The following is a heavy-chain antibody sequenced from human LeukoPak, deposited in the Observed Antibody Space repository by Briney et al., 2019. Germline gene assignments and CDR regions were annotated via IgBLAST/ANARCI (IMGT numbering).Heavy chain of an antibody. J-gene: IGHJ6*03. V-gene: IGHV3-21*01. CDR1: GFTFSSYS. CDR3: ARVYYDFWSGYSHYYYYYMDV. CDR2: ISSSSSYI. Sequence: GGSLRLSCAASGFTFSSYSMNWVRQAPGKGLEWVSSISSSSSYIYYADSVKGRFTISGDNTKNSLYLQMNSLRAEDTAVYYCARVYYDFWSGYSHYYYYYMDVWGKGTTVTVSS. D-gene: IGHD3-3*01.